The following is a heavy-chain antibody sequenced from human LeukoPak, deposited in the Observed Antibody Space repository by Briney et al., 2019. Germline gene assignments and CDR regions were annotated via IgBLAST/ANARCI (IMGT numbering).Heavy chain of an antibody. CDR3: ARAPKYSYYGYYFDY. V-gene: IGHV3-23*01. J-gene: IGHJ4*02. Sequence: PGGSLRLSCAASGFTFGSYAMSWVRQAPGKGLEWVSAISGSGGSTYYADSVKGRFTISRDNSKNTLYLQMNSLRAEDTAVYYCARAPKYSYYGYYFDYWGQGTLVTVSS. CDR1: GFTFGSYA. CDR2: ISGSGGST. D-gene: IGHD5-18*01.